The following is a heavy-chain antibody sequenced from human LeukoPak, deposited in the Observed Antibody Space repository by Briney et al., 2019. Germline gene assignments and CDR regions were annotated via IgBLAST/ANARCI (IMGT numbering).Heavy chain of an antibody. CDR2: INTGNGNT. V-gene: IGHV1-3*04. CDR3: ATRESGYLAY. Sequence: EASVKVSCKASGYTFTTYAMHWVRQAPGQRLEWMGWINTGNGNTKYSQKFQDRVTITRDTSASTAYMDPSSLRSEDTAVYYCATRESGYLAYWGQGTLVTVSS. J-gene: IGHJ4*02. CDR1: GYTFTTYA. D-gene: IGHD3-3*01.